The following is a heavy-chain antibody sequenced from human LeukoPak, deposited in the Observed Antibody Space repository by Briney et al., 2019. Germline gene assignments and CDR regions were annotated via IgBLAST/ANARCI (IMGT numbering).Heavy chain of an antibody. J-gene: IGHJ4*02. Sequence: PSETLSLTCTVSGGSISSYYWSWIRQPPGKGLEWIGSIYYSGSTYYNPSLKSRVSISVDTSKNQFSLKLSSVTAADTAVYYCARHGGYCSSTSCYTLDYWGQGTLVTVSS. CDR2: IYYSGST. CDR3: ARHGGYCSSTSCYTLDY. V-gene: IGHV4-59*05. D-gene: IGHD2-2*02. CDR1: GGSISSYY.